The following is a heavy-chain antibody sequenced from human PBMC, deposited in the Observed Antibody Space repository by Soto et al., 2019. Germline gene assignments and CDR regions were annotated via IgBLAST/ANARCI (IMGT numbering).Heavy chain of an antibody. Sequence: GGSLRLSCAASGFTFSSYAMSWVRQAPGKGLEWVSAISGSGGSTYYADSVKGRFTISRDNSKNTLYLQMNSLRAEDTAVYYCAKDRASIPIRVDYYYMDVWGKGPTVTVSS. CDR3: AKDRASIPIRVDYYYMDV. D-gene: IGHD2-15*01. V-gene: IGHV3-23*01. CDR1: GFTFSSYA. J-gene: IGHJ6*03. CDR2: ISGSGGST.